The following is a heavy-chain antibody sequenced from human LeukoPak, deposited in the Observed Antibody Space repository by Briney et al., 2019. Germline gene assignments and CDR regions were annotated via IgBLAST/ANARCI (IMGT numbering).Heavy chain of an antibody. CDR3: ARPYCSSTSCFRYYFDY. CDR2: IYHSGST. J-gene: IGHJ4*02. D-gene: IGHD2-2*01. CDR1: GYSISSGYY. V-gene: IGHV4-38-2*01. Sequence: TSETLSLTCAVSGYSISSGYYWGWIRQPPGKGLEWIGSIYHSGSTYYNPSLKSRVTISVDTSKNQFSLKLSSVTAADTAVYYCARPYCSSTSCFRYYFDYWGQGTLVTVSS.